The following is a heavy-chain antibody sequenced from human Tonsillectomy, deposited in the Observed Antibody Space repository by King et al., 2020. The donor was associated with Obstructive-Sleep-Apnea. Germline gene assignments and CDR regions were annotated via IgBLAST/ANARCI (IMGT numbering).Heavy chain of an antibody. J-gene: IGHJ5*02. CDR1: GYTFTGYY. Sequence: MQLVQSGAEVKKPGASVKVSCKASGYTFTGYYMHWVRQAPGQGLEWMGWINPNSGGTNYAQKFQGRVTMTRDTSISTAYMERRRLRSDDTAVYYCARDLGYCSSTSCYSWFDPWGQGTLVTVSS. D-gene: IGHD2-2*01. CDR3: ARDLGYCSSTSCYSWFDP. V-gene: IGHV1-2*02. CDR2: INPNSGGT.